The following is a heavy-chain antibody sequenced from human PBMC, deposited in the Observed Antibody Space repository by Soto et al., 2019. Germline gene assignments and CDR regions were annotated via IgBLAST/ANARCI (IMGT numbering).Heavy chain of an antibody. CDR1: GGSISSSSYY. CDR2: IYYSGST. CDR3: ARHGPPSPLRIAVDNWCDP. D-gene: IGHD6-19*01. Sequence: PSETLSLTCTVSGGSISSSSYYWGWVRQPPGKGLEWIGSIYYSGSTYYNPSLKSRVTISVDTSKNQFSLTLSSVTAADTAVYYCARHGPPSPLRIAVDNWCDPWGQGTLVTVSS. J-gene: IGHJ5*02. V-gene: IGHV4-39*01.